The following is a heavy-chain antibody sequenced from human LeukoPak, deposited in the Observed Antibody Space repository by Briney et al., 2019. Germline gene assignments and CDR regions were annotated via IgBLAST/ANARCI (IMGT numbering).Heavy chain of an antibody. V-gene: IGHV4-39*01. D-gene: IGHD6-13*01. CDR2: IYYSGST. CDR3: ARHAARRGKQQLAYYYYMDV. Sequence: SETLSLTCTVSGGSISSSSYYWGWIRQPPGKGLEWIGSIYYSGSTYYNPSLKSRVTISVDTSKDQFSLKLSSVTAADTAVYYCARHAARRGKQQLAYYYYMDVWGKGTTVTVSS. CDR1: GGSISSSSYY. J-gene: IGHJ6*03.